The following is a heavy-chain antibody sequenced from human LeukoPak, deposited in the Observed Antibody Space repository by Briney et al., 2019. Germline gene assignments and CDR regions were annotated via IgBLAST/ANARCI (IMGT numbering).Heavy chain of an antibody. J-gene: IGHJ3*02. CDR3: ARDSSSGDAFDI. V-gene: IGHV1-69*01. D-gene: IGHD6-13*01. CDR2: FIPIFGTA. CDR1: GGTFTSYA. Sequence: ASVKVSCNASGGTFTSYATSWQRQPPGQGLEWMGGFIPIFGTANYAQKFQGRVTITADESTSTAYMELSSLRSEDTAVYYCARDSSSGDAFDIWGQGTMVTVSS.